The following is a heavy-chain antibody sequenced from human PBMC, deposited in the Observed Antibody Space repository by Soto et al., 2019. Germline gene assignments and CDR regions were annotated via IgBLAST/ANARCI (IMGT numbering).Heavy chain of an antibody. CDR1: GGSISSGGYY. CDR3: ARDRGRFGDV. V-gene: IGHV4-31*03. J-gene: IGHJ6*02. CDR2: IYYSVST. Sequence: SETLSLTCTVSGGSISSGGYYWSWLRQHPGKGLEWIGYIYYSVSTYYNPSLKSRVTISVDTSKNQFSLKLSSVTAADTAVYYCARDRGRFGDVWGQGTTVTVSS. D-gene: IGHD3-10*01.